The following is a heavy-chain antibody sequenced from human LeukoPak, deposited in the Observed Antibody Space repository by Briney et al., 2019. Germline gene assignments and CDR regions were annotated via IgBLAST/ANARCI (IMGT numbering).Heavy chain of an antibody. CDR1: GYTFTSYG. CDR3: ARDWGSIKVIADY. Sequence: ASVKVSCTATGYTFTSYGISWVRQAPGQGLEWMGWISSNSDNTNYAQKLQGRVTMTTDTSRSTAYMELRSLRSDDTALYFCARDWGSIKVIADYWGQGTLVTSPQ. V-gene: IGHV1-18*01. CDR2: ISSNSDNT. D-gene: IGHD7-27*01. J-gene: IGHJ4*02.